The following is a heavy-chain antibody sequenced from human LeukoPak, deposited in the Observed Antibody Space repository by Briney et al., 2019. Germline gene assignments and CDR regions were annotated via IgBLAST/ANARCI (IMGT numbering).Heavy chain of an antibody. J-gene: IGHJ5*02. CDR3: ARARAMVRGVIITNWFDP. V-gene: IGHV1-8*01. D-gene: IGHD3-10*01. CDR1: GYIFTSYD. CDR2: MNPNSGNT. Sequence: GASVKVSCKASGYIFTSYDINWVRQATGQGLEWMGWMNPNSGNTGYAQKFQGRVTMTRNTSISTAYMELSSLRSEDTAVYYCARARAMVRGVIITNWFDPWGQGTLVTVSS.